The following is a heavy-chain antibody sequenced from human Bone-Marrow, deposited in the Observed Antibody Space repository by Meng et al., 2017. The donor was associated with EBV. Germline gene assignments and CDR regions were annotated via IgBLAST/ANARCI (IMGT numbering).Heavy chain of an antibody. D-gene: IGHD5-12*01. Sequence: QLRLARSGAEVKMPGASLRVSGKASGYTFTGYYIHWVRQAPGQGLEWMGWINPNSGGTNYAEKFQGRVTMTRDTSITTAFMEMSSLKSDDTAVYYCAMGLATDFDYWGQGTLVTVSS. CDR3: AMGLATDFDY. V-gene: IGHV1-2*02. CDR1: GYTFTGYY. J-gene: IGHJ4*02. CDR2: INPNSGGT.